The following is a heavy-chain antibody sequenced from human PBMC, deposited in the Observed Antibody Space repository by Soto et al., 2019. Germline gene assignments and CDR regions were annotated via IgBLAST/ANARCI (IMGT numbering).Heavy chain of an antibody. CDR1: GYTFTSYG. CDR3: AGGWFGEVVYYFDY. Sequence: QVQLVQSGAEVKKPGASVKVSCKASGYTFTSYGISWVRQAPGQGLEWMGWISAYNGNTNYAQKLQGRVTMTTDTYISKAYMGLRSLRSDDTAVDDCAGGWFGEVVYYFDYWGQGTLVSVSS. J-gene: IGHJ4*02. D-gene: IGHD3-10*01. V-gene: IGHV1-18*01. CDR2: ISAYNGNT.